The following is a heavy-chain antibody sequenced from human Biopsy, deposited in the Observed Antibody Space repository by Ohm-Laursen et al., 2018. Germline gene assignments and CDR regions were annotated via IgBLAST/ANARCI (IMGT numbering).Heavy chain of an antibody. D-gene: IGHD5-24*01. CDR1: GGPIDSYY. Sequence: SDTLSLTCTVSGGPIDSYYWSWIRQPPGKALEWIGYLYFTGRTSYNPSLKSRVTMSVNTSKKQFSLRLSSVTAADTAVYYCASAGYNPDWNFDLWGRGTRVTVSS. J-gene: IGHJ2*01. CDR2: LYFTGRT. CDR3: ASAGYNPDWNFDL. V-gene: IGHV4-59*07.